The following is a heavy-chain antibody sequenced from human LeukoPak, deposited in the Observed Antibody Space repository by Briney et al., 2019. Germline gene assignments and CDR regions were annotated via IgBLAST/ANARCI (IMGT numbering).Heavy chain of an antibody. J-gene: IGHJ4*02. CDR1: GFTFSSYE. D-gene: IGHD2-15*01. Sequence: GGSLRLSCAASGFTFSSYEMNWVRQAPEKGLEWVSYISSSGSTIYYADSVKGRFTISRDNAKNSLYLQMNSLRAEDTAVYYCARDLVKYCSGGSCPKDYWGQGTLVTVSS. CDR3: ARDLVKYCSGGSCPKDY. V-gene: IGHV3-48*03. CDR2: ISSSGSTI.